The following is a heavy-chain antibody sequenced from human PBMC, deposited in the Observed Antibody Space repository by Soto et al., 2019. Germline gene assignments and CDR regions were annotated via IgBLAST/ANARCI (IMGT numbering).Heavy chain of an antibody. CDR1: GFTFGDYY. CDR2: ISSSSSYT. V-gene: IGHV3-11*06. Sequence: QVQLVESGGGLVKPGGSLRLSCAASGFTFGDYYFNWIRQAPGKGLEWISYISSSSSYTNYADSVKCRFTISRDNAKNTLYLEMKSLRADDTAVYYCARDRSRVVTAFDSWGRGTLVTVSS. D-gene: IGHD2-21*02. J-gene: IGHJ4*02. CDR3: ARDRSRVVTAFDS.